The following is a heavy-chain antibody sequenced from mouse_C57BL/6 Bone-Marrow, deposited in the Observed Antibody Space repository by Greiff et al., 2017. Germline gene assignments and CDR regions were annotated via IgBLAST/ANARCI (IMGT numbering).Heavy chain of an antibody. CDR2: SRNKANDYTT. Sequence: EVMLVESGGGLVQSGRSLRLSCATSGFTFSDFYMEWVRQAPGKGLEWIAASRNKANDYTTEYSASVKGRFIVSRDTSQSILYLQMNALRAEDTAIYYCARDDGLAWFAYWGQGTLVTVSA. J-gene: IGHJ3*01. CDR1: GFTFSDFY. CDR3: ARDDGLAWFAY. V-gene: IGHV7-1*01.